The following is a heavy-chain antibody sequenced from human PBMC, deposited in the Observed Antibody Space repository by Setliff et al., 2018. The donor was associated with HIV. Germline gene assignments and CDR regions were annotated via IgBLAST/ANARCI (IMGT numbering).Heavy chain of an antibody. V-gene: IGHV4-39*01. CDR3: ARFGYSGYDFDY. J-gene: IGHJ4*02. CDR1: GGSISSSSYY. Sequence: SETLSLTCTVSGGSISSSSYYWGWIRQPPGKGLEWIGSIYYSGSTYYNPFLKSRVTISVDTSKIQFSLKLSSVTAADTAVYYCARFGYSGYDFDYWGQGNLVTVSS. CDR2: IYYSGST. D-gene: IGHD5-12*01.